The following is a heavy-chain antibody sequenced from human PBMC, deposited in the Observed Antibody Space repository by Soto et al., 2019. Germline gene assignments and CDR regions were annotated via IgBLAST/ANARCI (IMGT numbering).Heavy chain of an antibody. J-gene: IGHJ5*02. CDR1: GFTFNSYS. V-gene: IGHV3-48*02. Sequence: EVQLVESGGGLVQPGGSLRLSCAASGFTFNSYSMKWVRQAPGKGLEWVSYISSSSTTKYYTDSVKGRFTISRDNAKNSLYLQMNSLIDDDTAVYYGARPSSGWENWFDPWGQGTLVTVSS. D-gene: IGHD6-19*01. CDR3: ARPSSGWENWFDP. CDR2: ISSSSTTK.